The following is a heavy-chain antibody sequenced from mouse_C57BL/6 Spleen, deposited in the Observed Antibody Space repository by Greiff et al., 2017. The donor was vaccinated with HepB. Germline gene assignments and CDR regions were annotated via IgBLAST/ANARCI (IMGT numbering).Heavy chain of an antibody. V-gene: IGHV1-47*01. CDR2: FHPYNDDT. CDR3: ARGDSSGYLYARDY. Sequence: VQLQQSGAELVKPGASVKMSCKASGYTFTTYPIEWMKQNHGKSLEWIGNFHPYNDDTKYNEKFKGKATLTVEKSSSTVYLELSQLTSDDSAVYYCARGDSSGYLYARDYWGKGTAVTVSA. D-gene: IGHD3-2*02. J-gene: IGHJ4*01. CDR1: GYTFTTYP.